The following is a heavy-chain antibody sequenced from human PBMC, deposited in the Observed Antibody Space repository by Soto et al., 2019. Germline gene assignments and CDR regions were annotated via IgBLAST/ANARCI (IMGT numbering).Heavy chain of an antibody. D-gene: IGHD2-15*01. Sequence: PGESQRISCRGSGYRFADYGGGWVRQMPGKGLEWMGMIYPGDSDATYSPSFQGQVTISADKSISTAYLQWSSLKASDSAIYYCVRLCGGNCDSPLYGTDVWGQGTTVTVSS. CDR1: GYRFADYG. V-gene: IGHV5-51*01. CDR3: VRLCGGNCDSPLYGTDV. J-gene: IGHJ6*02. CDR2: IYPGDSDA.